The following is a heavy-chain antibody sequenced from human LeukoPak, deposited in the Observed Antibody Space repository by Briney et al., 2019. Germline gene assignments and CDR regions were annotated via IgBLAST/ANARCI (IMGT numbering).Heavy chain of an antibody. J-gene: IGHJ4*02. D-gene: IGHD5-18*01. CDR3: ARGQGYSYKGDYFDC. CDR2: INAGNGNT. V-gene: IGHV1-3*01. CDR1: GYTFTSYA. Sequence: GASVKVSCKASGYTFTSYAMHWVRQAPGQRLEWMGWINAGNGNTKYSQKFQGRVTITRDTSASTAYMELSSLRSEDTAVYYCARGQGYSYKGDYFDCWGQGTLVTVSS.